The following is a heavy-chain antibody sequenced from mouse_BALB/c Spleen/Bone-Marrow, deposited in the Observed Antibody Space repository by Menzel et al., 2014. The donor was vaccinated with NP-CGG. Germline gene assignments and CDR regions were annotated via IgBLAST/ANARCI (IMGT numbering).Heavy chain of an antibody. J-gene: IGHJ4*01. CDR3: ARGFGMDY. V-gene: IGHV1S126*01. CDR2: IDPSDSET. CDR1: GYSFTSYW. Sequence: VHLVESGPQLVRPGASVKISCKASGYSFTSYWMHWVKQRPGQGLEWIGMIDPSDSETRLNQKFKDKATLTVDKSSSTAYMQLSSPTSEDSAVYYCARGFGMDYWGQGTSVTVA.